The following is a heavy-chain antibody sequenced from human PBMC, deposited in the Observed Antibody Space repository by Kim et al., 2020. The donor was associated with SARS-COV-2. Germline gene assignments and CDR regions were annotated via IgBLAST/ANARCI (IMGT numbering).Heavy chain of an antibody. Sequence: SETLSLTCTGSGGSISSYYWSWIRQPAGKGLEWIGRIYTSGSTNYNPSLKSRVTMSVDTSNNQFPLMLSPVTAADTAVYYCARDGAGTNDVCDDDWFDP. V-gene: IGHV4-4*07. CDR2: IYTSGST. CDR1: GGSISSYY. D-gene: IGHD2-8*01. CDR3: ARDGAGTNDVCDDDWFDP. J-gene: IGHJ5*02.